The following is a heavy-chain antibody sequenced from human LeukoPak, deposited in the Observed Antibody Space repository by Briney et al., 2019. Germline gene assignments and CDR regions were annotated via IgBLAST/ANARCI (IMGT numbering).Heavy chain of an antibody. V-gene: IGHV3-7*01. CDR1: HFTFTTYW. Sequence: GGSLRLSCAASHFTFTTYWMSWLRQAPGKGLEWVANIKPDGNEKYYVDSVKGRFTISRDNPKNSLYLQMSSLRAEDTAVYYCAREIAEGFDYWGQGTLVTVSS. J-gene: IGHJ4*02. CDR3: AREIAEGFDY. CDR2: IKPDGNEK.